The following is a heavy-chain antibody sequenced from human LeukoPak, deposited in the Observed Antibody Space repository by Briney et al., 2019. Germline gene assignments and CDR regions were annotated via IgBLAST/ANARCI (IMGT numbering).Heavy chain of an antibody. D-gene: IGHD2-15*01. CDR2: IYYSGST. Sequence: SETLSLTCTVSGGSISSYYWSWIRQPPGKGLEWIGYIYYSGSTNYNPSLKSRVTISVATSKNQFSLKLSSVTAADTAVYYCARSTCSGGSCSIDYWGQGTLVTVSS. V-gene: IGHV4-59*01. J-gene: IGHJ4*02. CDR1: GGSISSYY. CDR3: ARSTCSGGSCSIDY.